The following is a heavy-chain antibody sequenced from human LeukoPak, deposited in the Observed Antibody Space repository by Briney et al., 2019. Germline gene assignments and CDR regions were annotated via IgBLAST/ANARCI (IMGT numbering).Heavy chain of an antibody. CDR2: IYTSGST. J-gene: IGHJ3*02. CDR1: GGSISSYY. CDR3: AREQLSSSPAEDAFDI. Sequence: SETLSLTCTVSGGSISSYYWSWIRQPAGKGLEWIGRIYTSGSTNYNPSLKSRVTMSVDTSKNQFSLKLSSVTAADTAVYYCAREQLSSSPAEDAFDIWGQGTMVTVSS. V-gene: IGHV4-4*07. D-gene: IGHD6-6*01.